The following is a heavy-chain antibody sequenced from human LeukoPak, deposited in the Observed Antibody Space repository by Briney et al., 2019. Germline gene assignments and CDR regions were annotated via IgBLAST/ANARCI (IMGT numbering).Heavy chain of an antibody. V-gene: IGHV1-2*02. D-gene: IGHD2-2*01. CDR3: ATSGIYCSSTSCYAKGFDP. J-gene: IGHJ5*02. CDR1: GYTFTRYY. CDR2: INPNSGGT. Sequence: ASVKVSCKASGYTFTRYYMHWVRQAPGQGLEWMGWINPNSGGTTYAQKFQGRVTMTRDPSISTGYMELSRLRSDDTAVYYCATSGIYCSSTSCYAKGFDPWGQGTLVTVSS.